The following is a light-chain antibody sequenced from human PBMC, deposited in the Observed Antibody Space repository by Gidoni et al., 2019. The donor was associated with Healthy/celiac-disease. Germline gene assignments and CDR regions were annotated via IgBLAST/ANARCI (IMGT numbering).Light chain of an antibody. CDR2: DAS. CDR3: QQRSNWPPFT. CDR1: QSVSSY. Sequence: EIVLTQSPATLSLSPGERATLSCRASQSVSSYLAWYQQKPGQAPRLLIYDASNRATGIPARFSGSGSGTYFTLTISSLEPEDFAVYYCQQRSNWPPFTFXPXTKVDIK. V-gene: IGKV3-11*01. J-gene: IGKJ3*01.